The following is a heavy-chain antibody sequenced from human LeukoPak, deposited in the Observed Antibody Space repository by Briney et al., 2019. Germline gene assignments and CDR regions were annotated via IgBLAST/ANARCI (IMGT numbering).Heavy chain of an antibody. D-gene: IGHD3-3*02. J-gene: IGHJ4*02. Sequence: PGGSLRLSCAASGFIVSNTYMTWVRPAPGKGLEWVSGIHNDGSTYYEDSVKGSFTISRDNSKNMLFLRMYSLRVEDTAVYFCASLARDYWGQGTLVSVSS. CDR2: IHNDGST. CDR3: ASLARDY. CDR1: GFIVSNTY. V-gene: IGHV3-53*01.